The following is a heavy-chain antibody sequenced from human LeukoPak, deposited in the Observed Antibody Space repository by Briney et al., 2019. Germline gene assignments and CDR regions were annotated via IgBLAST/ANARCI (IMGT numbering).Heavy chain of an antibody. D-gene: IGHD5-24*01. CDR2: VTDNGRT. CDR3: ASDRKGDGYYYSLDY. CDR1: GDSISRYF. Sequence: SETLSLTCSVSGDSISRYFWSWIRQPPGKGLEWIGYVTDNGRTNYNPSLKSRVTISVDSSKNQFSLKLISVTTADTAVYYCASDRKGDGYYYSLDYWGQGTLISVSS. V-gene: IGHV4-59*01. J-gene: IGHJ4*02.